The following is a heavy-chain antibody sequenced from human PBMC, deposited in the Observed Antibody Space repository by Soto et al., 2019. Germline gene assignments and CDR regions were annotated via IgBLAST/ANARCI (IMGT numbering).Heavy chain of an antibody. Sequence: QVQLQESGPGLVKPSETLSLTCTVSGGSVSSSSFYWSWIRQPPGKGLEWIGYIYYSGSTNYNPSLTSRVTISVDTSKNQFSLKLSSVTAADTAVYYCARDLYYGSGPLRPDPYYYYGMDVWGQGTTVTVSS. J-gene: IGHJ6*02. CDR3: ARDLYYGSGPLRPDPYYYYGMDV. D-gene: IGHD3-10*01. CDR2: IYYSGST. V-gene: IGHV4-61*01. CDR1: GGSVSSSSFY.